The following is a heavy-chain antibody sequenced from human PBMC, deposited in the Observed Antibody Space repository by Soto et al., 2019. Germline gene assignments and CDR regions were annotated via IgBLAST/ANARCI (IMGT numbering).Heavy chain of an antibody. CDR2: IWYDGSNK. Sequence: QVQLVESGGGVVQPGRSLRLSCAASGFTFSSYGMHWVRQAPGKGLEWVAVIWYDGSNKYYADSVKGRFTISRDNSKNTLYLQMNRLRDEDTAVYYCASEYWGGGWELRYWGQGPLVTVSS. CDR1: GFTFSSYG. CDR3: ASEYWGGGWELRY. D-gene: IGHD2-15*01. J-gene: IGHJ4*02. V-gene: IGHV3-33*01.